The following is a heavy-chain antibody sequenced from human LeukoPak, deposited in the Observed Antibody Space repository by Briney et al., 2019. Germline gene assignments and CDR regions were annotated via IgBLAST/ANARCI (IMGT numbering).Heavy chain of an antibody. D-gene: IGHD6-19*01. CDR3: AKAYSGWEYYFDY. CDR2: ISGSGGST. CDR1: GFTFSSYA. V-gene: IGHV3-23*01. Sequence: GASLRLSCAASGFTFSSYAMSWVRQAPGKGLEWVSAISGSGGSTYYADSVKGRFTISRDNSKNTLYPQMNSLRAEDTAVYYCAKAYSGWEYYFDYWGQGTLVTVSS. J-gene: IGHJ4*02.